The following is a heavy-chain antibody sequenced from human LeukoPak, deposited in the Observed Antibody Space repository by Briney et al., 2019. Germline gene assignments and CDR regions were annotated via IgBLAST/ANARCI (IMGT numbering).Heavy chain of an antibody. J-gene: IGHJ4*02. Sequence: PSETLSLTCGVSGGSISSGGYAWSWIRQPPGKGLEWIGYIYYGGSTYLNPSLKSRVTISVDTSKNQFSLKLSSVTAADTAVYYCARGLQYSSSWYANPDFDYWGQGTLVTVSS. CDR2: IYYGGST. CDR1: GGSISSGGYA. CDR3: ARGLQYSSSWYANPDFDY. V-gene: IGHV4-30-2*01. D-gene: IGHD6-13*01.